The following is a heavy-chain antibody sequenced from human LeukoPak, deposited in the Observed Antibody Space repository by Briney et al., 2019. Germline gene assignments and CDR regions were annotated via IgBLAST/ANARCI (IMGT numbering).Heavy chain of an antibody. V-gene: IGHV4-4*07. D-gene: IGHD3-10*01. Sequence: SETLSLTCTVSGGSTSTYYWSWIRQPAGKGLEWIGRIYTTGSTNYNPSLKSRVSMSVDTSKSRFSLKLTSVTAADTAVYYCARTVNRGGLDAFDIWGQGTMVTVSS. CDR2: IYTTGST. CDR3: ARTVNRGGLDAFDI. J-gene: IGHJ3*02. CDR1: GGSTSTYY.